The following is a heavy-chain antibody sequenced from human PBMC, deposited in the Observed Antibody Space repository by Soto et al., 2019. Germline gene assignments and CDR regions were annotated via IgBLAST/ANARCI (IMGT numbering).Heavy chain of an antibody. CDR3: ARGDSGYYLAIDH. V-gene: IGHV1-8*01. Sequence: QVQLVQSGAEVKKPGASVKVSCKASGYTFTSYDINWVRQATGQGLEWMGWMNPNSGNPAYAQKFQGRVTMTRNTSMSTAYMELSSLTSEDTAVYYCARGDSGYYLAIDHWGQGTLVTVSS. CDR2: MNPNSGNP. D-gene: IGHD5-12*01. CDR1: GYTFTSYD. J-gene: IGHJ4*02.